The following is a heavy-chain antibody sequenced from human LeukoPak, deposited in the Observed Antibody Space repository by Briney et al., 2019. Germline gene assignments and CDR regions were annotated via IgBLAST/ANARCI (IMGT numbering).Heavy chain of an antibody. Sequence: PGGSLRLSCAASGFTFSSYAMSWVRQAPGKGLEWVSAISGSGGSTYYADSVKGRFTISRDNSKNTLYPQMNSLRAEDTAVYYCAKDREGAYYYFDYWGQGTLVTVSS. CDR2: ISGSGGST. D-gene: IGHD1-26*01. J-gene: IGHJ4*02. CDR1: GFTFSSYA. V-gene: IGHV3-23*01. CDR3: AKDREGAYYYFDY.